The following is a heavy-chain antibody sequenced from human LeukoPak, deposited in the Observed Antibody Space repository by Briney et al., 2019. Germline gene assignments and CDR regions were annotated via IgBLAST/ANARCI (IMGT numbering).Heavy chain of an antibody. V-gene: IGHV3-74*01. CDR1: GFTFISYW. CDR3: ARDFRFASDY. J-gene: IGHJ4*02. CDR2: INSDGSTT. Sequence: GGSLRLSCAASGFTFISYWMHWVRQAPGKGLVWVSRINSDGSTTSYAASVKGRFTISRDTAKNTLYLQMNSLRDEDTAVYYCARDFRFASDYWGQGTLVTASS. D-gene: IGHD3-3*01.